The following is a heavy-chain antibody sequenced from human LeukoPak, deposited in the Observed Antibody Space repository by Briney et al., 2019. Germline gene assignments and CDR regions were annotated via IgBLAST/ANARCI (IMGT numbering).Heavy chain of an antibody. D-gene: IGHD6-19*01. CDR3: ASTQSRIAVAGTYYYYGMDV. Sequence: SVKVSRKASGGTFSSYAISWVRQAPGQGLEWMGGIIPIFGTANYAQKFQGRVTITADEFTSTAYMELSSLRSEDTAVYYCASTQSRIAVAGTYYYYGMDVWGQGTTVTVSS. J-gene: IGHJ6*02. V-gene: IGHV1-69*13. CDR1: GGTFSSYA. CDR2: IIPIFGTA.